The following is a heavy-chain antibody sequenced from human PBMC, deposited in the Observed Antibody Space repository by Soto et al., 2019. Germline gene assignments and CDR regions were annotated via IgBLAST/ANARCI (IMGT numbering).Heavy chain of an antibody. CDR2: ISGSGGST. D-gene: IGHD6-13*01. Sequence: EVQLLESGGGLVQPGGSLRLSCAASGFTFSSYAMSWVRQAPGKGLEWVSAISGSGGSTYYADSVKGRFTISRDNSMTTLYRRMTSLRAEDTAVYYCAKIAAAGDAFAIWGQGTMVTVSS. CDR3: AKIAAAGDAFAI. V-gene: IGHV3-23*01. CDR1: GFTFSSYA. J-gene: IGHJ3*02.